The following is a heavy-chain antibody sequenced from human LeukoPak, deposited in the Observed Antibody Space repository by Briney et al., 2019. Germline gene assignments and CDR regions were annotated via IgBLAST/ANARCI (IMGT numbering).Heavy chain of an antibody. J-gene: IGHJ6*03. CDR3: ARWVVDYYYYMDV. CDR2: IYYSGST. CDR1: GGSISSYY. V-gene: IGHV4-59*01. Sequence: PSETLSLTCTVSGGSISSYYWSWIRQPPGKGLEWIGYIYYSGSTDYNPSLKSRVTISVETSKNQFSLKLSSVTAADTAVYYCARWVVDYYYYMDVWGKGTTVTISS. D-gene: IGHD2-15*01.